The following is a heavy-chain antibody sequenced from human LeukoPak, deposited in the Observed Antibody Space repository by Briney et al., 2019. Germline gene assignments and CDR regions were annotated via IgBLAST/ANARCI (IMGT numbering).Heavy chain of an antibody. CDR1: GFTITAYA. D-gene: IGHD4-17*01. Sequence: GGSLRLSCGASGFTITAYAMSWVRQSPGKGLEWVSGIGITSEYIHYADSVKGRFTISRDNSKNTVYLEMSSLRAEDAAVYYCAKDPNGDYVGAFDTWGQGTMVIVSS. J-gene: IGHJ3*02. CDR3: AKDPNGDYVGAFDT. CDR2: IGITSEYI. V-gene: IGHV3-23*01.